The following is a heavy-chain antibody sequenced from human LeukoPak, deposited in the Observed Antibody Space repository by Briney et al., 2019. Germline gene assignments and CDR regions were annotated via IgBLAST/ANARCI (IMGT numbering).Heavy chain of an antibody. Sequence: PGGSLRLSCAASGFTFSDYYMSWIRQAPGKGLEWVSYISSSGSTIYYADSVKGRFTISRDNAKNSLYLQMNSLRAEDTAVYYCAKDLTMIVEYYFDYWGQGTLVTVSS. CDR2: ISSSGSTI. V-gene: IGHV3-11*01. CDR1: GFTFSDYY. CDR3: AKDLTMIVEYYFDY. D-gene: IGHD3-22*01. J-gene: IGHJ4*02.